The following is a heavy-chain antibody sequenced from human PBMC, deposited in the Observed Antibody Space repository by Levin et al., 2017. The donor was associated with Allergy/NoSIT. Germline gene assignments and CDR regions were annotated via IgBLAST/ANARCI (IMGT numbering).Heavy chain of an antibody. Sequence: GGSLRLSCAASGFSFTSYGMHWVRQAPGKGLEWVAVISFDGSKKYYADSVRGRFTISRDDSKNTLYLQMNSLRPEDTAVYFCARDVDSGMSMSGLFLYWGQGTLVTVSS. D-gene: IGHD2/OR15-2a*01. J-gene: IGHJ4*02. V-gene: IGHV3-30*03. CDR3: ARDVDSGMSMSGLFLY. CDR1: GFSFTSYG. CDR2: ISFDGSKK.